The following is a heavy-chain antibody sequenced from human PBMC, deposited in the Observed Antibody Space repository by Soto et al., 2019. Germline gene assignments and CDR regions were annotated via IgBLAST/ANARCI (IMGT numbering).Heavy chain of an antibody. J-gene: IGHJ4*02. CDR2: ISPYNGNT. V-gene: IGHV1-18*04. Sequence: QIQLVQSGAEVKKPGASVRVSCETSGYTFVSYGISWVRQAPGQGLEWMGWISPYNGNTNYAEKFEDRVTLTTDTSTDTAFLDLRSLTSDDTAIYFCARDQYYFDSSGYYDFWGQGTLVTVSS. D-gene: IGHD3-22*01. CDR3: ARDQYYFDSSGYYDF. CDR1: GYTFVSYG.